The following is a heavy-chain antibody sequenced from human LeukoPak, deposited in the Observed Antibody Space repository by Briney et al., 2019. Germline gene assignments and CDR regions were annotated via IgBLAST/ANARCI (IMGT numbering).Heavy chain of an antibody. Sequence: PSETLSLTCAVYGGSFSGYYWSWIRQPPGKGLEWIGEINHSGSTNYNPSLKSRVTISVDTSKNQFSLKLSSVTAADTAVYYCARGRVRRGYYDSSGHQNWFDPWGRGTLVTVSS. J-gene: IGHJ5*02. V-gene: IGHV4-34*01. CDR3: ARGRVRRGYYDSSGHQNWFDP. CDR2: INHSGST. D-gene: IGHD3-22*01. CDR1: GGSFSGYY.